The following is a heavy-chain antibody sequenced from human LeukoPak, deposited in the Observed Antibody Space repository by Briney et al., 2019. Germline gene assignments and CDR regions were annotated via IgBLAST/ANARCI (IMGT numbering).Heavy chain of an antibody. J-gene: IGHJ6*02. CDR2: INAGKGNT. D-gene: IGHD2-2*01. CDR1: EYTFSSYS. CDR3: ARGSCSSTSCFMDV. V-gene: IGHV1-3*01. Sequence: ASVKVSCKASEYTFSSYSIHWVRQAPGQRLEWMGWINAGKGNTKYSQKLQGRVTITGDTSASTAYMELSSLRSEDTAVYYCARGSCSSTSCFMDVWAKGPRSPSP.